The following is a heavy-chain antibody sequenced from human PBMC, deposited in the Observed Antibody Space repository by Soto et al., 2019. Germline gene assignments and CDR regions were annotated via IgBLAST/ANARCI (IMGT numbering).Heavy chain of an antibody. D-gene: IGHD6-6*01. Sequence: ASFKVACKASGYSFTSYGISWVRQATGQGLEWMGWISAYNGSTNYAQKRQGRVTMTTDTSTSTAYMELRSLRSDDTAVYYCAIGARPWRTFFDYWGQGTLVTVTS. CDR3: AIGARPWRTFFDY. V-gene: IGHV1-18*04. CDR2: ISAYNGST. J-gene: IGHJ4*02. CDR1: GYSFTSYG.